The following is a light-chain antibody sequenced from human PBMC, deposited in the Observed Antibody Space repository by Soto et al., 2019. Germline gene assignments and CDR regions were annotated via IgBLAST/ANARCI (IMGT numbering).Light chain of an antibody. CDR2: AAS. CDR1: QGISNY. Sequence: DIQMTQSPSSLSASVGDRVTITCRASQGISNYLAWYQQKPGNVPKLLIYAASTLLSGVPSRFSGSGSGTDFTLTISSLQPEDVATYYCQKYNSATWTFGQGTKVEIK. CDR3: QKYNSATWT. V-gene: IGKV1-27*01. J-gene: IGKJ1*01.